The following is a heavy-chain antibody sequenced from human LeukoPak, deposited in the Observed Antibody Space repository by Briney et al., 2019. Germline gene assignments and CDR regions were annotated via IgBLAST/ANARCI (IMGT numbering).Heavy chain of an antibody. Sequence: PGGSLRLSCAASGFTVSSNYMNWVRQAPGKGLEWVSIIYSGGSTYYADSVKGRFTISRDNSKNILYLQMNSLRAEDTAVYYCAKWGPVAARPIPDYWGQGTLVTVSS. CDR3: AKWGPVAARPIPDY. CDR1: GFTVSSNY. CDR2: IYSGGST. D-gene: IGHD6-19*01. J-gene: IGHJ4*02. V-gene: IGHV3-53*01.